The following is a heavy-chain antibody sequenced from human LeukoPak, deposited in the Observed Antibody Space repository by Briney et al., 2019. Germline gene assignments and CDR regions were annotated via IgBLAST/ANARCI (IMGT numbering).Heavy chain of an antibody. CDR3: AKDYYWGLDY. CDR2: IRNDKSDK. CDR1: GFTFTMSH. J-gene: IGHJ4*02. V-gene: IGHV3-30*02. Sequence: PGGSLRLSCAASGFTFTMSHMHWVRRAPGKGLEWVSFIRNDKSDKYYADSVKGRFTISRDNSKNTLYLQMNSLRVEDTAVYYCAKDYYWGLDYWGQGALVTVSS. D-gene: IGHD3-22*01.